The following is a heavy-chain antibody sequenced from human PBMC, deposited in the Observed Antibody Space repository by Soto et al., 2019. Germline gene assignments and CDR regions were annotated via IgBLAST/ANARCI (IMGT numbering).Heavy chain of an antibody. V-gene: IGHV5-51*01. CDR3: ARHIANHWDAFDI. CDR1: GYSFTSYW. J-gene: IGHJ3*02. Sequence: GESLKISCKGSGYSFTSYWIGWVRQMPGKGLEWMGIIYPGDSDTRYSPSFQGQVTISADKSISTAYLQWSSLKASDTAMYYCARHIANHWDAFDIWGQGTMVTVSS. CDR2: IYPGDSDT. D-gene: IGHD3-16*02.